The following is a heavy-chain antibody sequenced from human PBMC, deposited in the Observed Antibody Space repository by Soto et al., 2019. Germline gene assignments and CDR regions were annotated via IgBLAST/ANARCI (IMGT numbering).Heavy chain of an antibody. CDR2: LTGSGGAT. J-gene: IGHJ4*02. CDR3: AKEGSVTAALDY. Sequence: GSLRLSRAASGFTFSNYAMSWVGQAPGKGLEWVSGLTGSGGATDYADSVRGRLTTSRDNSNNTLYLQMNSLRAEATAVYYCAKEGSVTAALDYWGQGNLVTASS. V-gene: IGHV3-23*01. CDR1: GFTFSNYA. D-gene: IGHD6-13*01.